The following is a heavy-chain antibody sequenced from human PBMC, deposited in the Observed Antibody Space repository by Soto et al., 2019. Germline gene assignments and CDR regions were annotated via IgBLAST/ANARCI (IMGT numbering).Heavy chain of an antibody. D-gene: IGHD6-13*01. J-gene: IGHJ4*02. V-gene: IGHV3-23*01. CDR3: AKKCLAADTKGAYFVY. Sequence: RGSLSLSYAASGFTISSYAMSCDSQTPGTGLEWVSAISGSGGSTYYADSVKGRFTLSRDNSKNTPYLQMNTLRAEDTAVYYCAKKCLAADTKGAYFVYWAQGT. CDR2: ISGSGGST. CDR1: GFTISSYA.